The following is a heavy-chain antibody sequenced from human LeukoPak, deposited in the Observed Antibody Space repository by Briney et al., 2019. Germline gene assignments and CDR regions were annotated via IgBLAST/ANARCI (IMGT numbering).Heavy chain of an antibody. V-gene: IGHV3-7*01. CDR1: GFLFTSHW. D-gene: IGHD4-11*01. J-gene: IGHJ3*02. Sequence: GGSLRLSCEASGFLFTSHWMSWVRQAPGKGPEWVAHIKENGNEQDYADSVKGRFTISRDNVKQSLCLQMNNLRAEDTAVYYCARGPGDYDASDIWGQGTMVTVSS. CDR2: IKENGNEQ. CDR3: ARGPGDYDASDI.